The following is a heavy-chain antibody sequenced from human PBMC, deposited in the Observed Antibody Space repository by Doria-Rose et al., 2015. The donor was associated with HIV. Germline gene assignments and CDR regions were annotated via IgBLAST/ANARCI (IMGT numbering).Heavy chain of an antibody. Sequence: QVQLVESGGGVVQPGRSLRLSCAASGFTLSNFAIHWVRQAPGKGLEWVSVILYDGGNQHYADSVKGRFTISRDNSKNTMYLQMDTLRPEDTAVYFCARDELRGYDIYDGLDVWGQGTTVTVSS. CDR1: GFTLSNFA. CDR3: ARDELRGYDIYDGLDV. V-gene: IGHV3-30*04. D-gene: IGHD5-12*01. CDR2: ILYDGGNQ. J-gene: IGHJ6*02.